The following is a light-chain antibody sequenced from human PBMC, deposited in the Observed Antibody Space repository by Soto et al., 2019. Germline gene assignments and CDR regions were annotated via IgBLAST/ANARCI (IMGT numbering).Light chain of an antibody. CDR2: WAS. CDR3: QHYFTTPIT. J-gene: IGKJ4*01. Sequence: EIVMTQSPDSLAVSLGERATFNCKSSQSILHTSNGMNYLAWYQQKPGQPPKRLIYWASTREAVVPDRFSVSGSGTEFTLTISSLQAEYVAVDYCQHYFTTPITFGGGTKVEIK. V-gene: IGKV4-1*01. CDR1: QSILHTSNGMNY.